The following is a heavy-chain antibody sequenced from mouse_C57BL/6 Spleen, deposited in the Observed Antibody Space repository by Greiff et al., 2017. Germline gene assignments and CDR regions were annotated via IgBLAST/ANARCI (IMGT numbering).Heavy chain of an antibody. J-gene: IGHJ4*01. Sequence: QVQLQQPGAELVKPGASVKLSCKASGYTFTSYWMQWVKQRPGQGLEWIGEIDPSDSYTNYNQKFKGKATLTVDTSSSTAYMQLSSLTSEDSAVYYCARSDGSPYAMDYWGQGTSVTVSS. CDR1: GYTFTSYW. V-gene: IGHV1-50*01. CDR2: IDPSDSYT. CDR3: ARSDGSPYAMDY. D-gene: IGHD2-3*01.